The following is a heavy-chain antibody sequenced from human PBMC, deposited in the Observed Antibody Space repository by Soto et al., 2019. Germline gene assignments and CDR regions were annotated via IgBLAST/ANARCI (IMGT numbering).Heavy chain of an antibody. Sequence: QITLKESGPTLVKPTQTLTLTCTFSGFSLSTSVVGVGWIRQPPGKAMEWLALIYWNDDKRYSPCLKSRLTITKDTSKNQVVLTMTNMDPVDTATYYCAHMDIVGVPAAPAYWGQGTLFTFSS. CDR2: IYWNDDK. CDR3: AHMDIVGVPAAPAY. D-gene: IGHD2-2*03. CDR1: GFSLSTSVVG. V-gene: IGHV2-5*01. J-gene: IGHJ4*02.